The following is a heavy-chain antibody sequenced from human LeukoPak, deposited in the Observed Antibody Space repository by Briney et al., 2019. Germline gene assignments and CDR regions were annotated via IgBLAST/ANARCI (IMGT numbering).Heavy chain of an antibody. CDR2: INSDGSTT. J-gene: IGHJ4*02. D-gene: IGHD6-6*01. CDR3: ARGPNSNWSGLDF. V-gene: IGHV3-74*01. Sequence: GGSLRLSCAASGLTFSGYWMHWVRQAPGKGLVWVSRINSDGSTTTYADSVKGRFTISRDNAKKTLYLQMNSLRVEDTAVYYCARGPNSNWSGLDFWGQGTLLTVSS. CDR1: GLTFSGYW.